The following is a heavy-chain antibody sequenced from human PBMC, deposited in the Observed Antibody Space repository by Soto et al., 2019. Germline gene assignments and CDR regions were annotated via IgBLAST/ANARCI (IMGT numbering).Heavy chain of an antibody. CDR1: GFTFNNYA. CDR2: ISGSGDDT. D-gene: IGHD6-6*01. J-gene: IGHJ5*02. Sequence: GGSLRLSCAASGFTFNNYAMNWVRQAPGKGLEWVSSISGSGDDTYYPDSVKGRFTISRDNSRNTLYLQMNSLRPEDTAIYYCAKKGYEYSTSSPWFDPWGQGTLVTVSS. V-gene: IGHV3-23*01. CDR3: AKKGYEYSTSSPWFDP.